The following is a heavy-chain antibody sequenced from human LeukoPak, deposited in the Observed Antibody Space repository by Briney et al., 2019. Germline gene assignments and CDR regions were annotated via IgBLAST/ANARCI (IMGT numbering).Heavy chain of an antibody. J-gene: IGHJ4*02. V-gene: IGHV3-13*01. CDR3: ARGYYYGSGSPPDY. D-gene: IGHD3-10*01. CDR1: GFTFSSYD. CDR2: IGTAGDT. Sequence: GGSLRLSCAASGFTFSSYDMHWVRQATGKGLEWVSAIGTAGDTYYPGSVKGRFTISRENAKNSLYLQMNSLRAGDTAVYYCARGYYYGSGSPPDYWGQGTPVTVSS.